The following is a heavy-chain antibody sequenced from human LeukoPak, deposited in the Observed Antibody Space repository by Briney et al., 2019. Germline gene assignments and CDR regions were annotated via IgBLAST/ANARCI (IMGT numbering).Heavy chain of an antibody. CDR1: GYSITSGHY. D-gene: IGHD6-19*01. V-gene: IGHV4-38-2*02. CDR2: IYNSGTT. J-gene: IGHJ4*02. Sequence: SETLSLTCTVSGYSITSGHYWAWIRPPPGKGLEWIASIYNSGTTHYNPSLKSRVTMSVDSSKNQFSLRLTSVTAADMGIYYCLRRDEAQWLEPFDYWGQGTLVTVSS. CDR3: LRRDEAQWLEPFDY.